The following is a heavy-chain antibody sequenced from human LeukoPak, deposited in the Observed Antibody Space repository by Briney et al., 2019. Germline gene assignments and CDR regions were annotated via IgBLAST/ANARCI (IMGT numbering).Heavy chain of an antibody. Sequence: SQTLSLTCTVSGGSISSGDYYWRWIRQPPGKGLEWIGYIYYSGSTYYNPSLKSRVTISVDTSKNQFSLKLSSVTAADTAVYYCAREEFRSPMWFDYWGQGTLVTVSS. CDR3: AREEFRSPMWFDY. CDR1: GGSISSGDYY. CDR2: IYYSGST. J-gene: IGHJ4*02. V-gene: IGHV4-30-4*01. D-gene: IGHD2-21*01.